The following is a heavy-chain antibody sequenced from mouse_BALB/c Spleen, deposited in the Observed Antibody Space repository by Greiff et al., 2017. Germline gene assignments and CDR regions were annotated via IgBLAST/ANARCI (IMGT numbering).Heavy chain of an antibody. Sequence: LVESGAELVKPGASVKLSCTASGFNFKDSYMHWVKQRPEQGLEWIGRIDPANGNTKYDPKFQGKATITADTSSNTAYLQLSSLTSEDTAVYYCAREGGNLYYYAMDYWGQGTSVTVAS. D-gene: IGHD1-1*02. CDR1: GFNFKDSY. CDR2: IDPANGNT. V-gene: IGHV14-3*02. J-gene: IGHJ4*01. CDR3: AREGGNLYYYAMDY.